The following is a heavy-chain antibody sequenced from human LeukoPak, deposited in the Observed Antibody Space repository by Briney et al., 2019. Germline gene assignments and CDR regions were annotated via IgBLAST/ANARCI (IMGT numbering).Heavy chain of an antibody. D-gene: IGHD3-22*01. CDR3: AGSSGYYMDYFDY. J-gene: IGHJ4*02. Sequence: PSETLSLTCTVSGGPVRSSDSYWGWIRQPPGKQPEYIGSIYYSGSTYYNPSLKSRVTISVDTSKNQFSLKLSSVTAADTAVYYCAGSSGYYMDYFDYWGQGTLVTVSS. V-gene: IGHV4-39*07. CDR2: IYYSGST. CDR1: GGPVRSSDSY.